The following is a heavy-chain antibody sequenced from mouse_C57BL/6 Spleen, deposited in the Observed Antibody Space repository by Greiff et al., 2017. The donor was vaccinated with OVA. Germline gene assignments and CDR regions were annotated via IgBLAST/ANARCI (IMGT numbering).Heavy chain of an antibody. D-gene: IGHD2-2*01. CDR2: INPNNGGT. V-gene: IGHV1-22*01. J-gene: IGHJ1*03. CDR1: GYTFTDYN. CDR3: ARSGYYWYFDV. Sequence: EVKLQQSGPELVKPGASVKMSCKASGYTFTDYNMHWVKQSHGKSLEWIGYINPNNGGTSYNQKFKGKATLTVNKSSSTAYMELRSLTSEDSAVYYCARSGYYWYFDVWGTGTTLTVSS.